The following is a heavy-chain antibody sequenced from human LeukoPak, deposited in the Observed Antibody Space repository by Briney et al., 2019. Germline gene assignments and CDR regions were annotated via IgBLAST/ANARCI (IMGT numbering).Heavy chain of an antibody. CDR3: ARATTVITTFDY. D-gene: IGHD4-11*01. CDR2: LYSGGNT. J-gene: IGHJ4*02. CDR1: GFTVSSNY. Sequence: GGSLRLSCAASGFTVSSNYMSWVRQAPGKGLEWVSALYSGGNTYYADSVKGRFTISSDNSKNTLYLQMNSLRAEDTAVYYCARATTVITTFDYWGQGTLVTVSS. V-gene: IGHV3-53*01.